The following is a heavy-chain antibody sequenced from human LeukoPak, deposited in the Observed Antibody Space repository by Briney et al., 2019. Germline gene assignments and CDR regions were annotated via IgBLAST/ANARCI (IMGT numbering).Heavy chain of an antibody. V-gene: IGHV1-58*01. CDR3: AAGNYYESSGDYPYAFDI. CDR2: IVVGSGNT. J-gene: IGHJ3*02. CDR1: GFIFSRSA. Sequence: SVKVSCKASGFIFSRSAVQWVRQARGQRLEWIGWIVVGSGNTNYAQKFQERVTMTRDMSTGTAYMELSSLRSEDTAVYYCAAGNYYESSGDYPYAFDIWGQGTMVTVSS. D-gene: IGHD3-22*01.